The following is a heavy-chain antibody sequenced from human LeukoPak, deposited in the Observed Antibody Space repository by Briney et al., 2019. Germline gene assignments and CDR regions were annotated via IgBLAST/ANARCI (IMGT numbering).Heavy chain of an antibody. CDR2: ISDDGSNK. Sequence: PGRSLRLSCAASGFTFSSYGMYWVRQAPGKGLEWVAVISDDGSNKYYADSVKGRFTISRDNSKNTLYLQMNSLRAEDTAVYYCARDLGPAPGISVGGSGFGYWGQGTLVTVSS. D-gene: IGHD6-19*01. CDR3: ARDLGPAPGISVGGSGFGY. J-gene: IGHJ4*02. CDR1: GFTFSSYG. V-gene: IGHV3-30*03.